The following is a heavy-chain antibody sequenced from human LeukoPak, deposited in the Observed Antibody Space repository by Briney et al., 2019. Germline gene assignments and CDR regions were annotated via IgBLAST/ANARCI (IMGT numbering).Heavy chain of an antibody. D-gene: IGHD3-16*01. CDR3: AKDLGRGYFDP. J-gene: IGHJ5*02. CDR2: ISASGSGT. V-gene: IGHV3-23*01. CDR1: GFTFNNYS. Sequence: GGSLRLSCAASGFTFNNYSMSWVRQPPGKGLEWVSTISASGSGTYYADSVKGRFTISRDNSKNTLYLEMKSLKAEDTAVYYCAKDLGRGYFDPWGQGTLITVS.